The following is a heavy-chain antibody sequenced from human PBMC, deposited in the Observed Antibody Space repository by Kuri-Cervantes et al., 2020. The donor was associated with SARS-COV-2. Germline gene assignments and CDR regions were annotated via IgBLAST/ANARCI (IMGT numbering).Heavy chain of an antibody. Sequence: GGSLRLSCAASGFTFSSYAMSWVRQAPGKGLEWVSSISSSSSYIYYADSVKGRFTISRDNAKNSLYLQMNSLRAEDTAVYYCARDGAHIVATIAYSDYWGQGTLVTVSS. CDR3: ARDGAHIVATIAYSDY. J-gene: IGHJ4*02. CDR1: GFTFSSYA. D-gene: IGHD5-12*01. CDR2: ISSSSSYI. V-gene: IGHV3-21*04.